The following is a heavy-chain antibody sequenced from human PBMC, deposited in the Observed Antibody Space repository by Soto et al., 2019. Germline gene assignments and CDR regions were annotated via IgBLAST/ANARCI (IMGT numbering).Heavy chain of an antibody. V-gene: IGHV5-10-1*01. CDR2: IDPSDSYT. D-gene: IGHD6-25*01. J-gene: IGHJ6*02. Sequence: PGESLKISCKGSGYSFTSYWISWVRQMPGKGLEWMGRIDPSDSYTNYSPSFQGHVTISADKSISTAYLQWSSLKASDTAMYYCARDFQRYYYYYGMDVWGQGTTVTVS. CDR3: ARDFQRYYYYYGMDV. CDR1: GYSFTSYW.